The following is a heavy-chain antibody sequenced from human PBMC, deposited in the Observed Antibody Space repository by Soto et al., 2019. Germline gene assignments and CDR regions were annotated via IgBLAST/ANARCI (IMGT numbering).Heavy chain of an antibody. Sequence: QVQLVQSGAEVKKPGASVKVSCKASGYTFTSYGISWVRQAPGQGLEWMGWISAHNGNKKYAQKLQGRVTMTTDTSTSTAHMELRRLRSDDTAVYYCAREPNYFDYWGQGTLVTVSS. CDR2: ISAHNGNK. V-gene: IGHV1-18*01. CDR1: GYTFTSYG. J-gene: IGHJ4*02. CDR3: AREPNYFDY.